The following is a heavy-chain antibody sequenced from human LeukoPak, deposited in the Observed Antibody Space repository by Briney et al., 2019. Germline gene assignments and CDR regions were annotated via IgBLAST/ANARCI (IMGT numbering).Heavy chain of an antibody. CDR3: ARGLAVAGTILDY. CDR2: INHSGST. J-gene: IGHJ4*02. CDR1: GGSFSGYY. D-gene: IGHD6-19*01. Sequence: SETLSLTCAVYGGSFSGYYWSWIRQPPGKGLGWIGEINHSGSTKYNPPLKSRVTISVDTSKNQFSLKLSSVTAADTAVYYCARGLAVAGTILDYWGQGTLVTVSS. V-gene: IGHV4-34*01.